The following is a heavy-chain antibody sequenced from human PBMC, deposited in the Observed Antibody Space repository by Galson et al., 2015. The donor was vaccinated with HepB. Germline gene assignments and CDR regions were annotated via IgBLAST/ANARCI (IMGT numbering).Heavy chain of an antibody. CDR2: ISAYNGNT. V-gene: IGHV1-18*01. D-gene: IGHD2-15*01. CDR1: GYTFTSYG. J-gene: IGHJ5*02. Sequence: SVKVSCRASGYTFTSYGISWVRQAPGQGLEWMGWISAYNGNTNYAQKLQGRVTMTTDTSTSTAYMELRSLRSDDTAVYYCARIDQRPAATFNWFDPWGQGTLVTVSS. CDR3: ARIDQRPAATFNWFDP.